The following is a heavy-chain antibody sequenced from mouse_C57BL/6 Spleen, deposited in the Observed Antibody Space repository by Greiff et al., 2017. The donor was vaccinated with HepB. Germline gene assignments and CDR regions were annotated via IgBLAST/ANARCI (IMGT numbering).Heavy chain of an antibody. D-gene: IGHD2-9*01. Sequence: EVMLVESGGGLVKPGGSLKLSCAASGFTFSDYGMHWVRQAPEKGLEWVAYISSGSSTIYYADTVKGRFTISRDNAKNTLFLQMTSLRSEDTAMYYCAMTSYYGYDDYWGQGTTLTVSS. V-gene: IGHV5-17*01. CDR1: GFTFSDYG. CDR2: ISSGSSTI. CDR3: AMTSYYGYDDY. J-gene: IGHJ2*01.